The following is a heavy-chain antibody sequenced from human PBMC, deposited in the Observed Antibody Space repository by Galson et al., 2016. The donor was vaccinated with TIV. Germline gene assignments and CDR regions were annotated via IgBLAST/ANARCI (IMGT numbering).Heavy chain of an antibody. J-gene: IGHJ3*01. CDR2: INHFGSS. Sequence: ETLSLTCGIYGGSVSGYLWGWFRQPPGKGLEWIGEINHFGSSNYNPSLKNRLTISIDTTKKQFSLRLRSMTAADTAIYYCTRGIAARPAIAVDAFDVWGPGTMVAVSS. CDR3: TRGIAARPAIAVDAFDV. D-gene: IGHD6-6*01. CDR1: GGSVSGYL. V-gene: IGHV4-34*01.